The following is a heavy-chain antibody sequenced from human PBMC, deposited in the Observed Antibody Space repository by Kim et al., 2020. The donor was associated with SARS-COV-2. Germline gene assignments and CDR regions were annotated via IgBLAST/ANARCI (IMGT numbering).Heavy chain of an antibody. Sequence: SETLSLTCTVSGGSISSGGYYWSWNRQHPGKGLEWIGYIYYSGSTYYNPSLKRRVTISVDTSKNQFSLKLSSVTAADTAVYYCARESGGYCSGGSCLVDAFDIWGQGTMVTVSS. CDR2: IYYSGST. CDR3: ARESGGYCSGGSCLVDAFDI. CDR1: GGSISSGGYY. D-gene: IGHD2-15*01. J-gene: IGHJ3*02. V-gene: IGHV4-31*03.